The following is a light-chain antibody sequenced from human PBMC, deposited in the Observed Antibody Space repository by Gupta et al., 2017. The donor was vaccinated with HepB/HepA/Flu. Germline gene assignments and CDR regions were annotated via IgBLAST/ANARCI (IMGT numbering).Light chain of an antibody. V-gene: IGKV3-20*01. J-gene: IGKJ2*01. CDR2: GAS. CDR3: HQDCSSPPT. Sequence: EIVLTQSPGTLSLSPGERATLSCRASQSVRSSYLAWYQQKPGQAPRLLIYGASSRATGIPDRFSGSGSGTEFTLTISRREPEDFAVYYCHQDCSSPPTFGQGTKLEIK. CDR1: QSVRSSY.